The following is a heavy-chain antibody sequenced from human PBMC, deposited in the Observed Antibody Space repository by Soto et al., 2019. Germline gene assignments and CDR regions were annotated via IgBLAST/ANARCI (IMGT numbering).Heavy chain of an antibody. Sequence: SCKGSGYSFTSYWISWVRQMPGKGLEWMGRIDPSDSYTNYSPSFQGHVTISADKSISTAYLQWSSLKASDTAMYYCARKRIVVVPAAIDYYGMDVWGQGTTVTVSS. J-gene: IGHJ6*02. CDR3: ARKRIVVVPAAIDYYGMDV. D-gene: IGHD2-2*01. CDR1: GYSFTSYW. V-gene: IGHV5-10-1*01. CDR2: IDPSDSYT.